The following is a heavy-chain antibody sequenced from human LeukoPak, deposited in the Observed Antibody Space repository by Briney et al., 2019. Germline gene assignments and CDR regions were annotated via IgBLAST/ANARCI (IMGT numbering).Heavy chain of an antibody. CDR3: AREGVFDSSGYNDALDI. D-gene: IGHD3-22*01. J-gene: IGHJ3*02. CDR2: IYSGGNT. Sequence: GGSLRLSCAASGFTFSSYWMNWARQAPGKGLEWVSVIYSGGNTKYADSVKGRFTISRDNSKNTLYLQMNSLRAEDTAVYYCAREGVFDSSGYNDALDIWGQGTMVTVSS. V-gene: IGHV3-53*01. CDR1: GFTFSSYW.